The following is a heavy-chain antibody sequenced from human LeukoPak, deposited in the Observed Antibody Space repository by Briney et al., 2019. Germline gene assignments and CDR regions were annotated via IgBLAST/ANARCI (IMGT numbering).Heavy chain of an antibody. CDR3: AREADYYGSGSYSRLDY. CDR2: INHSGST. V-gene: IGHV4-34*01. CDR1: GGSFSGYY. J-gene: IGHJ4*02. D-gene: IGHD3-10*01. Sequence: SETLSLTCAVYGGSFSGYYWSWIRQPPVKGLEWIGEINHSGSTNYNPSLKSRVTISVDTSKNQFSLKLSSVTAADTAVYYCAREADYYGSGSYSRLDYWGQGTLVTVSS.